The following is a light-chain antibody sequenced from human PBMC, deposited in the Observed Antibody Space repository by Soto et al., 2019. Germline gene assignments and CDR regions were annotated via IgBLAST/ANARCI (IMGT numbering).Light chain of an antibody. J-gene: IGKJ1*01. CDR3: QQVDSYPRT. V-gene: IGKV1-9*01. CDR1: QGISTY. CDR2: ASS. Sequence: IQLTQSPSSLSASVGDRVTVTCRASQGISTYLVWYQQKSGKAPTVLIYASSTLQTGVPSRFSGSGSGTDFSLTISSLHPEDVATYYCQQVDSYPRTFGQGTKVEIK.